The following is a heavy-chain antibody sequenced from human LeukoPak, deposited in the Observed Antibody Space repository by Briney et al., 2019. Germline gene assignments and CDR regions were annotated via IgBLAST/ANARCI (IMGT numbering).Heavy chain of an antibody. D-gene: IGHD3-10*01. Sequence: ASVKVSCKASGYTFTSYDINWVRQATGQGLEWMGWMNPNSGNTGYAQKFQGRVTITRNTSISTAYMELSSLRSEDTAVYYCAIAPNSGSYFFQFDPWGQGTLVTVSP. V-gene: IGHV1-8*03. CDR3: AIAPNSGSYFFQFDP. CDR2: MNPNSGNT. CDR1: GYTFTSYD. J-gene: IGHJ5*02.